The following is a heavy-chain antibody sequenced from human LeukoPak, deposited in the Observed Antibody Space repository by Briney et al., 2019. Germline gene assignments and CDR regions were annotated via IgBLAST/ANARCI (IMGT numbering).Heavy chain of an antibody. J-gene: IGHJ5*02. CDR3: ARDYYGSDWFDP. CDR2: IYHSGST. CDR1: GGSISSSNW. Sequence: PSETLSLTCAVSGGSISSSNWWSWVRQPPGKGLEWIGEIYHSGSTNYNPSLKSRVTISVDTSKNQFSLKLSSVTAADTAVYYCARDYYGSDWFDPWGQGTLVTVSS. V-gene: IGHV4-4*02. D-gene: IGHD3-10*01.